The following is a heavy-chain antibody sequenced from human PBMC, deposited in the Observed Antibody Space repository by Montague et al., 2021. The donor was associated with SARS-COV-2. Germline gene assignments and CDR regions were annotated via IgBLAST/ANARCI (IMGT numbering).Heavy chain of an antibody. D-gene: IGHD5-12*01. CDR2: INHSGYT. J-gene: IGHJ4*02. V-gene: IGHV4-34*01. CDR3: ASAPRYSFGFWGY. Sequence: SETLSLTCAVYGASSSNYYWSWIRQSPGKGLEWVGEINHSGYTDYNPFLESRLTISLDSSKKQFSLKMTSVTAADTAIYYCASAPRYSFGFWGYWGQGTLVSVVS. CDR1: GASSSNYY.